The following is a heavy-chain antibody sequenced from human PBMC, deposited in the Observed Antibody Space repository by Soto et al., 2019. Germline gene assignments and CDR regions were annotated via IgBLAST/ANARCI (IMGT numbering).Heavy chain of an antibody. CDR1: GGSISSGGYY. CDR2: IHYSGNT. V-gene: IGHV4-31*03. CDR3: AKSVDTDLVAFDY. Sequence: SETLALTCTVSGGSISSGGYYWSWIRQHPGKGLEWIGYIHYSGNTYYSPSLKSRLSLSIDTSKSQLSLKLSSVTAADTAVYYCAKSVDTDLVAFDYWGQGTLVTVSS. D-gene: IGHD5-18*01. J-gene: IGHJ4*02.